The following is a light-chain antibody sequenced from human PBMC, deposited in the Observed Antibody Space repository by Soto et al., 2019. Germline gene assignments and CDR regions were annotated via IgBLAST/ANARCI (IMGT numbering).Light chain of an antibody. CDR3: SSYSSRSTFYV. V-gene: IGLV2-14*01. CDR2: QVS. J-gene: IGLJ1*01. CDR1: SSDIGGFYY. Sequence: QAALAQPASVSGSPGQSITISCTGTSSDIGGFYYVSWYQHHPGKDPKLMIYQVSNRPSGVSNRFSGSKSGNTASLTISGLQAEDEADHFCSSYSSRSTFYVFGDGTKLTV.